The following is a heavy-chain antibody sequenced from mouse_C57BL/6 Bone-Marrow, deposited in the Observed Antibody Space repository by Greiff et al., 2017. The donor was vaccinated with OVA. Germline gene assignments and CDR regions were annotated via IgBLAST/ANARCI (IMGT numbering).Heavy chain of an antibody. CDR2: INPGSGGT. Sequence: QVQLQQSGAELVRPGTSVKVSCKASGYAFTNYLIEWVKQRPGQGLEWIGVINPGSGGTNYNEKFKGKATLTADKSSSTAYMQLSSLTSEDSAVYYCTVYDYDRHFDYWGQGTTLTVSS. CDR3: TVYDYDRHFDY. V-gene: IGHV1-54*01. D-gene: IGHD2-4*01. J-gene: IGHJ2*01. CDR1: GYAFTNYL.